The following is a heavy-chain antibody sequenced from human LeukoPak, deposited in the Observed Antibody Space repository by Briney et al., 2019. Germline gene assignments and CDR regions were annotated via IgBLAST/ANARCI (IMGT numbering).Heavy chain of an antibody. V-gene: IGHV3-23*01. J-gene: IGHJ4*02. CDR1: GFTFSSYA. CDR3: AKVKDSSGYYVGNFDY. CDR2: ISGSGGST. Sequence: GGSLRLSCAASGFTFSSYAMSWVRQAPGKGLEWVSAISGSGGSTYYADSVKGRFTISRDNSKNTLYLQMNSLRAEDTALYYCAKVKDSSGYYVGNFDYWGQGTLVTVSS. D-gene: IGHD3-22*01.